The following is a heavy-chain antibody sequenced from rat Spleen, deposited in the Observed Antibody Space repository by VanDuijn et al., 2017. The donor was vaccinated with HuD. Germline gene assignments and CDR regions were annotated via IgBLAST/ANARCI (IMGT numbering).Heavy chain of an antibody. CDR2: ISSDAVYS. J-gene: IGHJ2*01. CDR3: TTVRWGDY. Sequence: EVKLVESGGGLVQPGRSLKLSCAASGFTFSDYYMAWVRQAPGKGLEWVSSISSDAVYSYYPDSVKGRFTISRDNAKSTLYLQMDSLRSEDTATYYCTTVRWGDYWGQGVMVTVSS. V-gene: IGHV5-20*01. CDR1: GFTFSDYY. D-gene: IGHD1-12*02.